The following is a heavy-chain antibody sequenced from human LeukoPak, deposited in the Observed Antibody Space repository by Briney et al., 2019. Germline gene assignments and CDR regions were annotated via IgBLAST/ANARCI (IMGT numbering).Heavy chain of an antibody. V-gene: IGHV3-21*01. J-gene: IGHJ3*02. D-gene: IGHD3-3*01. Sequence: PGGSLRLSCAASGFTFSSYSMNWVRQAPGKGLEWVSYISSSRSYIYYADSVKGRFTISRDNAKNSLYLQMNSLRAEDTAVYYCARAGAEYYDFWSGRHDALDIWGQGTMVTVSS. CDR3: ARAGAEYYDFWSGRHDALDI. CDR2: ISSSRSYI. CDR1: GFTFSSYS.